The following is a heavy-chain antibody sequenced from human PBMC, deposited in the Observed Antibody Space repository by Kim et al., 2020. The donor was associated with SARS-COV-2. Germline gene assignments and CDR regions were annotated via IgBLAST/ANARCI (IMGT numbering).Heavy chain of an antibody. Sequence: SETLSLTCTVSGGSISSGGYYWSWIRQHPGKGLEWIGYIYYSGSTYYNPSLKSRVTISVDTSKNQFSLKLSSVTAADTAVYYCAREFAGPVMITFGGVMMGYKYFDYWGQGTLVTVSS. D-gene: IGHD3-16*01. J-gene: IGHJ4*02. CDR1: GGSISSGGYY. V-gene: IGHV4-31*03. CDR3: AREFAGPVMITFGGVMMGYKYFDY. CDR2: IYYSGST.